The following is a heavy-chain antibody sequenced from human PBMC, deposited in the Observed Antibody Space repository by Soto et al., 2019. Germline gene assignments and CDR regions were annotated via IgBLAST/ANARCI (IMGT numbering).Heavy chain of an antibody. D-gene: IGHD6-19*01. J-gene: IGHJ6*02. CDR1: GFTFSSYA. CDR3: AKDYAWEQWLEDYYYYGMDV. Sequence: PGGSLRLSCAASGFTFSSYAMSWVRQAPGKGLEWVSAISGSGGSTYYADSVKGRFTISRDNSKNTLYLQMNSLRAEDTAVYYCAKDYAWEQWLEDYYYYGMDVWGQGTTVTVSS. CDR2: ISGSGGST. V-gene: IGHV3-23*01.